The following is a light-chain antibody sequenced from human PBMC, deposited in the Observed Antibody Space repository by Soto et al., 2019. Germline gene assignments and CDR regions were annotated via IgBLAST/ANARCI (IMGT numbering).Light chain of an antibody. J-gene: IGKJ1*01. CDR2: HAS. V-gene: IGKV1-5*01. CDR1: QTINNW. Sequence: DIQMTQSPSILSASIGDRVTITCRASQTINNWLAWYQQKPGKAPNLLIYHASNLETGVPSRFSGSAFGTEFTLTISSLQPGDFATYYCQHYNSYPWTFGQGTKVDIK. CDR3: QHYNSYPWT.